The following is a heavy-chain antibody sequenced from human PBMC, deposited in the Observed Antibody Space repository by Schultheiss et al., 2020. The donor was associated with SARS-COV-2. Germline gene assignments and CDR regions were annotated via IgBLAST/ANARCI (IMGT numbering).Heavy chain of an antibody. D-gene: IGHD6-19*01. V-gene: IGHV1-18*01. CDR2: ISAYNGNT. J-gene: IGHJ4*02. CDR1: GYTFTSYA. Sequence: ASVKVSCKASGYTFTSYAMHWVRQAPGQGLEWMGWISAYNGNTNYAQKLQGRVTMTTDTSTSTAYMELRSLRSDDTAVYYCARQRYNNGFPLVDYWGQGTLVTVSS. CDR3: ARQRYNNGFPLVDY.